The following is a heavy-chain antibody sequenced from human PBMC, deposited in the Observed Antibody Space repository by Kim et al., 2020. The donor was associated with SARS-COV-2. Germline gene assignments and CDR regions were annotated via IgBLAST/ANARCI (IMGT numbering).Heavy chain of an antibody. CDR2: IWYDGSNK. V-gene: IGHV3-33*01. J-gene: IGHJ4*02. CDR1: GFTFSSYG. D-gene: IGHD1-26*01. CDR3: ARAPGESYSLDY. Sequence: GGSLRLSCAASGFTFSSYGMHWVRQAPGKGLEWVAVIWYDGSNKYYADSVKGRFTISRDNSKNTLYLQMNSLRAEDTAVYYCARAPGESYSLDYWGQRTLVTVSS.